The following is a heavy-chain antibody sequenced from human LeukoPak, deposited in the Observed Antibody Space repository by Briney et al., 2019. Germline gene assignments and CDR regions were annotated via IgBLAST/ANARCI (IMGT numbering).Heavy chain of an antibody. CDR2: IYYSGST. CDR3: ARCGKAAVRFDL. J-gene: IGHJ2*01. D-gene: IGHD2-15*01. V-gene: IGHV4-30-4*01. CDR1: GGSISSGDYY. Sequence: SETLSLTCTVSGGSISSGDYYWSWIRQPPGKGLEWIGYIYYSGSTYYNPSLKSRVTISVDTSKNQFSLKPSSVTAADTAVYYCARCGKAAVRFDLWGRGTLVTVSS.